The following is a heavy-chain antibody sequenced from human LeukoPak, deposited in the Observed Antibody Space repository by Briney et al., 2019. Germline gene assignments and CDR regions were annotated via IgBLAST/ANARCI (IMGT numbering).Heavy chain of an antibody. J-gene: IGHJ4*02. CDR2: ISGSGGST. Sequence: GGSLRLSCAASGFTFSSYAMSWVRQAPGKGLEWVSAISGSGGSTYYADSVRGRFTISRDNSKNTLYLQMNSLRAEDTAVYYCAKGRRVVRSYNYFDYWGQGTLVTVSS. D-gene: IGHD1-26*01. CDR3: AKGRRVVRSYNYFDY. V-gene: IGHV3-23*01. CDR1: GFTFSSYA.